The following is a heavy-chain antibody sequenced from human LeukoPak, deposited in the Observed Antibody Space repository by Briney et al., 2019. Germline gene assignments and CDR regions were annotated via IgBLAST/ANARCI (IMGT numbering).Heavy chain of an antibody. CDR3: ARYGDYVGAMDV. D-gene: IGHD4-17*01. CDR1: GGSISSGGYY. Sequence: SQILSLTCTVSGGSISSGGYYWSWIRQHPGKGLEWIGYIYYSGSTYYNPSLKSRVTISVDTSKNQFSLKLSSVTAADTAVYYCARYGDYVGAMDVWGKGTTVTVSS. J-gene: IGHJ6*03. V-gene: IGHV4-31*03. CDR2: IYYSGST.